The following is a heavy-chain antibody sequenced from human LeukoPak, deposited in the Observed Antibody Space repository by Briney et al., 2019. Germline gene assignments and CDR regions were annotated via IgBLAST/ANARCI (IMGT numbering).Heavy chain of an antibody. CDR2: INHSRST. V-gene: IGHV4-34*01. J-gene: IGHJ4*02. D-gene: IGHD3-3*01. Sequence: SETLSLTCAVYGGSFSGYYWSWIRQPPGKGLEWIGEINHSRSTNYNPSLKSRVTVSVDTSKNQFSLKLSSVTAADTAVYYCARTRRDFWSGYYLDYWGQGTLVTVSS. CDR3: ARTRRDFWSGYYLDY. CDR1: GGSFSGYY.